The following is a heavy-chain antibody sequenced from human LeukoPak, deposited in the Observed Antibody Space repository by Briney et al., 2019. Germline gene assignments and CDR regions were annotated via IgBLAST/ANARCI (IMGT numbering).Heavy chain of an antibody. CDR1: GFTFSNFG. CDR3: ARDGLGYTGYDSGLGFDY. CDR2: ISYDGSNK. V-gene: IGHV3-30*03. J-gene: IGHJ4*02. Sequence: PGGSLRLSCAASGFTFSNFGMAWVRQAPGKGLEWVALISYDGSNKNYAGSVKGRFSISRDNSKNTLFLQMNNLRAEDTAVYYCARDGLGYTGYDSGLGFDYWGQGTLVTVSS. D-gene: IGHD5-12*01.